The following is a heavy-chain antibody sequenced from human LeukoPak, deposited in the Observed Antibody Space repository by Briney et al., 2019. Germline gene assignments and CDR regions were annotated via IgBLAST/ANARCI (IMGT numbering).Heavy chain of an antibody. CDR1: GYTFTGYH. Sequence: GASVKVSCKASGYTFTGYHMHWVRQAPGQGLEWMGWINPNSGGTNYAQKFQGRVTMTRDTSISTAYMELSRLRSDDTAVYYCARDGVVVAPFYYYYGMDVWGQGTTVTVSS. V-gene: IGHV1-2*02. J-gene: IGHJ6*02. D-gene: IGHD2-15*01. CDR3: ARDGVVVAPFYYYYGMDV. CDR2: INPNSGGT.